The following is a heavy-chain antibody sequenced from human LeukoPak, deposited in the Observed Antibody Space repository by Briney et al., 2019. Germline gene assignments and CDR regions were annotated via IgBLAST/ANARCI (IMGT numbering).Heavy chain of an antibody. Sequence: PSETLSLTCAVYGGSFSGYYWSWIRQPPGKGLEWIGEINHSGSTNYNPSLKSRVTISVDTSKNQFSLKLSSVTAADTAVYYCARLQVPAEGRGTPSILLWFGELLQKFYYFDYWGQGTLVTVSS. CDR1: GGSFSGYY. V-gene: IGHV4-34*01. J-gene: IGHJ4*02. D-gene: IGHD3-10*01. CDR3: ARLQVPAEGRGTPSILLWFGELLQKFYYFDY. CDR2: INHSGST.